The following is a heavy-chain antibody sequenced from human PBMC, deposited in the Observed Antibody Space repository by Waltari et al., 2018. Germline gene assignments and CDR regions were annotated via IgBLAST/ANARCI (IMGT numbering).Heavy chain of an antibody. CDR3: ARVRGSYSIDY. CDR1: GYTFTGYY. D-gene: IGHD1-26*01. Sequence: QVQLVQSGAEVKKPGASVKVSCKASGYTFTGYYMHWVRQAPGQGLEGMGWINPNGGGTNDAQKFQGRVTMTRDTAISTAYMELSRLRSDDTAVYYCARVRGSYSIDYWGQGTLVTVSS. V-gene: IGHV1-2*02. CDR2: INPNGGGT. J-gene: IGHJ4*02.